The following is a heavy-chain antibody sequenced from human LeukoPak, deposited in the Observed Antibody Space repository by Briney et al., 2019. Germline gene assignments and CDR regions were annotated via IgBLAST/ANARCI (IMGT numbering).Heavy chain of an antibody. Sequence: PSETLSLTCTVYGGAISSGTFYWSWIRQPAGEGLEWIGRIYTSGSTDYNPSLKSRVNISIDTSKNQFSLKLGSVTAADTAVYYCARVSWNYGHWFDPRGPGNPGHRLL. V-gene: IGHV4-61*02. D-gene: IGHD1-7*01. CDR2: IYTSGST. CDR3: ARVSWNYGHWFDP. J-gene: IGHJ5*02. CDR1: GGAISSGTFY.